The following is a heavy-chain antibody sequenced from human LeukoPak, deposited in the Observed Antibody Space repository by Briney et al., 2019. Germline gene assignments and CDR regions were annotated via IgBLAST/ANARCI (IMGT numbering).Heavy chain of an antibody. CDR3: AKARDYDSSGYYFQH. D-gene: IGHD3-22*01. Sequence: GGSLRLSCAASGFTFSSYAMSWVRQAPGKGLEWVSAISGSVGSTYYADSVKGRFTISRDNSKNTLYLQMNSLRAEDTAVYYCAKARDYDSSGYYFQHWGQGTLVTVSS. CDR2: ISGSVGST. V-gene: IGHV3-23*01. CDR1: GFTFSSYA. J-gene: IGHJ1*01.